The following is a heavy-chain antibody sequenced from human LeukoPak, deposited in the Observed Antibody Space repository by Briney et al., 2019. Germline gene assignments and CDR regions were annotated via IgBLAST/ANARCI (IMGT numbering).Heavy chain of an antibody. V-gene: IGHV3-23*01. CDR3: ANMQLVKGVFEI. CDR2: ISGGSVNT. CDR1: GFTFSSFA. Sequence: PGGSLRLSCAASGFTFSSFAMSWVRQAPGKGLDWVSAISGGSVNTYYADSVKGRFTISRDNSKNTLDLHMSSLTADDTAVYYCANMQLVKGVFEIWGQGTRVTVSS. D-gene: IGHD6-13*01. J-gene: IGHJ3*02.